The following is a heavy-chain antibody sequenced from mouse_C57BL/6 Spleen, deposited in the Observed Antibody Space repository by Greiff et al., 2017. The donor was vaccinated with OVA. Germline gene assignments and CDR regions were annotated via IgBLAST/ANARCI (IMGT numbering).Heavy chain of an antibody. J-gene: IGHJ1*03. D-gene: IGHD1-1*01. V-gene: IGHV1-59*01. CDR3: ARNSGSSYHWYFDV. Sequence: VQLQQPGAELVRPGTSVKLSCKASGYTFTSYWMHWVKQRPGQGLEWIGVIDPSDSYTNYNQKFKGKATLTVDTSSSTAYMQLSRLTSEDSAVYYCARNSGSSYHWYFDVWGTGTTVTVSS. CDR2: IDPSDSYT. CDR1: GYTFTSYW.